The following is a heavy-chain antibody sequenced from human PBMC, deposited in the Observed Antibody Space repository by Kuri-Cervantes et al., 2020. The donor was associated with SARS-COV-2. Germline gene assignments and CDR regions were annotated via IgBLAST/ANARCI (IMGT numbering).Heavy chain of an antibody. CDR1: GFTFSSYW. V-gene: IGHV3-7*01. CDR3: ARDGYCSSTSCYSYYYYMDV. D-gene: IGHD2-2*03. Sequence: GGSLRLSCAASGFTFSSYWMSWVRQAPGKGLEWVANIKQDGSEKYYVDSVKGRFTISRDSAKNSLYLQMNSLRAEDTAVYYCARDGYCSSTSCYSYYYYMDVWGKGTTVTVSS. CDR2: IKQDGSEK. J-gene: IGHJ6*03.